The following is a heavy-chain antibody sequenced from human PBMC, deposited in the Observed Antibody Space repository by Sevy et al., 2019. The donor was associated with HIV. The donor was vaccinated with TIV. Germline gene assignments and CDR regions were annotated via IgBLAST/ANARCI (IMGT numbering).Heavy chain of an antibody. V-gene: IGHV4-38-2*01. CDR2: LYHSGTT. D-gene: IGHD6-13*01. CDR1: GYSMTSGYF. Sequence: SETLSLTCAVSGYSMTSGYFWGWIRQSPGKGLEWIGSLYHSGTTYYSPSLKSRVTLSVDTSKNQFSLKVRSVTAADTAVYYCARVDSSGWSDYWCQGTLVTVSS. J-gene: IGHJ4*02. CDR3: ARVDSSGWSDY.